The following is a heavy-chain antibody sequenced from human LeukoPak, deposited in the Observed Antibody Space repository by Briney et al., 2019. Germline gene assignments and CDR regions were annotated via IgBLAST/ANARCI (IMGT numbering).Heavy chain of an antibody. CDR2: ISSSGSTI. Sequence: GRSLRLSCAASGFTFSSCAMSWVRHAPGKGLEWVSYISSSGSTIYYADSVKGRFTISRDNAKNSLYLQMNSLRAEDTAVYYCARDPEGSTVLYNWFDPWGQGTLVTVSS. CDR1: GFTFSSCA. D-gene: IGHD3-10*01. V-gene: IGHV3-48*03. J-gene: IGHJ5*02. CDR3: ARDPEGSTVLYNWFDP.